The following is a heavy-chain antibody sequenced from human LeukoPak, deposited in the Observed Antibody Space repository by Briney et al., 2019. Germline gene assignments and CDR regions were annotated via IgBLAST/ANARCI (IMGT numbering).Heavy chain of an antibody. CDR1: GFTFSSYW. V-gene: IGHV3-7*01. Sequence: GGALRLSCAASGFTFSSYWMSWVRQAPGKGLEWVANIKQDGSEKYYVDSVKGRFTISRDNAKNSLYLQMNSLRAEDTAVYYCARDLPDYYDSSGYPEYFQHWGQGTLVTVSS. CDR3: ARDLPDYYDSSGYPEYFQH. D-gene: IGHD3-22*01. J-gene: IGHJ1*01. CDR2: IKQDGSEK.